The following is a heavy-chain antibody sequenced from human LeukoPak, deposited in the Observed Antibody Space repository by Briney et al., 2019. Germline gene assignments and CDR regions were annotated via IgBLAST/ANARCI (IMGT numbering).Heavy chain of an antibody. Sequence: PSETLSLTCTVSGGSIHNYYWTWIRQPAGKGLEWIGRIYTSGSTNYNPSLKSRVTMSVDTSKNQFSLKLTSVTAADTAVYYCARLPGYCISTSCYGDYSFDYWGQGTLVTVSS. CDR2: IYTSGST. D-gene: IGHD2-2*01. V-gene: IGHV4-4*07. CDR3: ARLPGYCISTSCYGDYSFDY. J-gene: IGHJ4*02. CDR1: GGSIHNYY.